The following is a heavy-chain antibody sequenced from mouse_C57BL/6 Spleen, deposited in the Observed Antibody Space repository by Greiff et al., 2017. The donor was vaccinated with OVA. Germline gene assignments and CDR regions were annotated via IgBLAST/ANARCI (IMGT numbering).Heavy chain of an antibody. V-gene: IGHV1-15*01. J-gene: IGHJ4*01. CDR1: GYTFTDYE. Sequence: VKLQQSGAELVRPGASVTLSCKASGYTFTDYEMHWVKQTPVHGLEWIGAIDPETGGTAYNQKFKGKATLTADKSSSTAYMVLRSLTSEDSAVYYCTGGNYAMDYWGQGTSVTVSS. CDR2: IDPETGGT. CDR3: TGGNYAMDY.